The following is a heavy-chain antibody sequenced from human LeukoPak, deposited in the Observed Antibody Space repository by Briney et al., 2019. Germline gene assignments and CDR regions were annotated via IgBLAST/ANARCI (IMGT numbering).Heavy chain of an antibody. J-gene: IGHJ4*02. V-gene: IGHV1-46*01. CDR3: ARGLWSRSTPPSYFDY. D-gene: IGHD3-10*01. CDR1: GYTFTSYY. CDR2: INPSGGST. Sequence: ASVKVSCKASGYTFTSYYMHCVRQAPGQGLEWMGIINPSGGSTSYAQKFQGRVTMTRDTSTSTVYMELSSLRSEDTAVYYCARGLWSRSTPPSYFDYWGQGTLVTVSS.